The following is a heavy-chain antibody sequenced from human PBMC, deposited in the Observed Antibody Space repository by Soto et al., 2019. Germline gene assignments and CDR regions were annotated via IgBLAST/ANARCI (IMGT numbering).Heavy chain of an antibody. CDR2: VYRSGST. D-gene: IGHD4-17*01. CDR1: GGSISSDNW. CDR3: ARNGVYSLGS. V-gene: IGHV4-4*02. Sequence: QVQLQESGPGLVKPSGTLSLTCAVSGGSISSDNWWNWVRQSPGQGLEWIGEVYRSGSTNYDPSLKSRVTISIDMSKNQCSLTLTSVTAADTAMYYCARNGVYSLGSWGQGTLVTVSS. J-gene: IGHJ4*02.